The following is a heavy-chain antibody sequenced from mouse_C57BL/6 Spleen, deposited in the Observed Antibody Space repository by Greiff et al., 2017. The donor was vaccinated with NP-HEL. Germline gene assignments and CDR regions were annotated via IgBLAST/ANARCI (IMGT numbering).Heavy chain of an antibody. CDR1: GFTFSDYY. V-gene: IGHV5-16*01. J-gene: IGHJ4*01. CDR3: AREDGSSYDYAMDY. D-gene: IGHD1-1*01. Sequence: EVQVVESEGGLVQPGSSMKLSCTASGFTFSDYYMAWVRQVPEKGLEWVANINYDGSSTYYLDSLKSRFIISRDNAKNILYLQMSSLKSEDTATYYCAREDGSSYDYAMDYWGQGTSVTVSS. CDR2: INYDGSST.